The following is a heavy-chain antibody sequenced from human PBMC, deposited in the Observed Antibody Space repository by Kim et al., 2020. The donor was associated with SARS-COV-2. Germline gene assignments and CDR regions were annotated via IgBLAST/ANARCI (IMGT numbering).Heavy chain of an antibody. J-gene: IGHJ3*01. D-gene: IGHD6-19*01. CDR2: IYYSRST. CDR3: ARARRGIVVDAFDF. Sequence: SETLSLTCTVSGGSISSGGYYWSWIRQRTGKGLDWLMYIYYSRSTYYHPSPQSRVTILVDTAKNQFSLKLSSVPAAETTVYYCARARRGIVVDAFDFWGQGTMVTVSS. CDR1: GGSISSGGYY. V-gene: IGHV4-31*03.